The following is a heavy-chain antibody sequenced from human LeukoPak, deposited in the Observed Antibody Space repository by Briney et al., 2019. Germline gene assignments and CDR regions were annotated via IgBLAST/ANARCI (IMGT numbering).Heavy chain of an antibody. CDR2: IRSSSSNI. CDR3: ARAKRNGFDI. CDR1: GFTFSSYS. V-gene: IGHV3-48*01. J-gene: IGHJ3*02. Sequence: TGGSLRLSCAASGFTFSSYSMNWVRQAPGKGLEWVSFIRSSSSNIYYADSVKGRFTISRDNAKNSLYLQMNSLRAEDTAVYYCARAKRNGFDIWGQGTMVTVSS.